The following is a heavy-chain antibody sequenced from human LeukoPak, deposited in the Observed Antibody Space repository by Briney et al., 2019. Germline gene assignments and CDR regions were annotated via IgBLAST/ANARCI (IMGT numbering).Heavy chain of an antibody. Sequence: PSETLSLTCTVSGGPISSYYWSWVRQPAGKGLEWIGRIYTSGSTNYNPSLKSRVTMSVDTSKNQFSLKLSSVTAADTAVYYCARGLDYYYGSGSYYNPTYYFDYWGQGTLVTVSS. CDR1: GGPISSYY. D-gene: IGHD3-10*01. CDR3: ARGLDYYYGSGSYYNPTYYFDY. V-gene: IGHV4-4*07. J-gene: IGHJ4*02. CDR2: IYTSGST.